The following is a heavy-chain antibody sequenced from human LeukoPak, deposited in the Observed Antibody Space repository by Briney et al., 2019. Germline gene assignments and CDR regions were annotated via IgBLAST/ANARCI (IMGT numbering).Heavy chain of an antibody. CDR3: ARGFRSGGTAMVYYFDY. D-gene: IGHD5-18*01. J-gene: IGHJ4*02. Sequence: PSETLSLTCTVSGGSISGSSYYWGWIRQPPGKGLEWIGSIYYSGSTYYNPSLKSRVTISVDTSKNQFSLKLSSVTAADTAVYYRARGFRSGGTAMVYYFDYWGQGTLVTVSS. CDR1: GGSISGSSYY. V-gene: IGHV4-39*01. CDR2: IYYSGST.